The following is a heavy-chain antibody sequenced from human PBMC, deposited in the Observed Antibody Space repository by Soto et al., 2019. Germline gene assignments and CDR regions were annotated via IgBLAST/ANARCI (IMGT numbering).Heavy chain of an antibody. CDR1: GFPSSTYGFSTYA. D-gene: IGHD3-10*01. V-gene: IGHV3-23*01. Sequence: EVHLLQSGGGLVQPGGSLRLSCMASGFPSSTYGFSTYAMTWVRQPPGKGLEWVSVITGSGSHSYYADSVKGCFTISRDNSRNTLFLQMDSLRADDTAVYFCAKGTSSEFLLSFDDWGHGTLVTVSS. CDR2: ITGSGSHS. CDR3: AKGTSSEFLLSFDD. J-gene: IGHJ4*01.